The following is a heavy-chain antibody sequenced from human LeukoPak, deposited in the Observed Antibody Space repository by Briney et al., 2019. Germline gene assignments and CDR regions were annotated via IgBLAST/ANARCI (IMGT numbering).Heavy chain of an antibody. J-gene: IGHJ4*02. D-gene: IGHD1-26*01. CDR2: ISYDGSNK. CDR1: GFTFSSYA. Sequence: GRSLRLSCAASGFTFSSYAMHWVRQAPGKGLEWVAVISYDGSNKYYADSVKGRFTISRDNSKNTLYLQMNSLRSDDTAVYYCARAGELLLSDYWGQGTLVTVSS. V-gene: IGHV3-30-3*01. CDR3: ARAGELLLSDY.